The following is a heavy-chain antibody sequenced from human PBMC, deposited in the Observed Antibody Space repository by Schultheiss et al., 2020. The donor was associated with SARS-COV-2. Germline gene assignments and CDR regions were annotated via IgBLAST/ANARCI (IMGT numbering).Heavy chain of an antibody. Sequence: GGSLRLSCAASGFTFDDYAMHWVRQAPGKGLEWVSGISWNSGSIGYADSVKGRFTISRDNAKNSLYLQMNSLRAEDTAVYYCASGINYGDYDPDYYYYGMDVWGQGTTVTVAS. V-gene: IGHV3-9*01. CDR2: ISWNSGSI. CDR1: GFTFDDYA. CDR3: ASGINYGDYDPDYYYYGMDV. J-gene: IGHJ6*02. D-gene: IGHD4-17*01.